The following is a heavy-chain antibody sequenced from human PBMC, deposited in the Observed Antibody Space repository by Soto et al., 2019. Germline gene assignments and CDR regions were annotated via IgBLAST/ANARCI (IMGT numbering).Heavy chain of an antibody. J-gene: IGHJ5*02. CDR3: ARDSHDNSNYLSNWFDP. Sequence: QVQLQESGPGLVKPSQTLSLTCTVSGGSISSGDYYWSWIRQPPGKSLEWIGYIYYSGSTYYNPSLKSRVTILVDTSKNQFSLKLSSVTAADTAVYYCARDSHDNSNYLSNWFDPWGQGTLVTVSS. CDR1: GGSISSGDYY. CDR2: IYYSGST. V-gene: IGHV4-30-4*01. D-gene: IGHD4-4*01.